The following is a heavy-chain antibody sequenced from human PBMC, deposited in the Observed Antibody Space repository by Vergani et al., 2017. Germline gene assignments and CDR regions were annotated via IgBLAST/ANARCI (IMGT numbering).Heavy chain of an antibody. J-gene: IGHJ3*01. Sequence: QVQLVESGGGVVQPGRPLRLSCAASGFTLNTYTMIWVRQAPGKGLGWVALTSYGGSIKLYRDSVQGRFRISRDNSKNILYLEMDSLRSEDTAVYYCARGRTSGAAADAFDVWGEGAMV. V-gene: IGHV3-30-3*01. CDR3: ARGRTSGAAADAFDV. CDR2: TSYGGSIK. D-gene: IGHD1-26*01. CDR1: GFTLNTYT.